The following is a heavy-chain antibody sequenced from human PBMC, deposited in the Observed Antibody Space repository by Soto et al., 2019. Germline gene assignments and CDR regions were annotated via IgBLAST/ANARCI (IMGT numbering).Heavy chain of an antibody. CDR3: ARDATFVTKGGSFDI. D-gene: IGHD2-15*01. V-gene: IGHV3-33*01. CDR2: MWYDGTNK. J-gene: IGHJ3*02. CDR1: GFTFRIYS. Sequence: QVQLVESGGGVVQPGRSLRLSCAASGFTFRIYSMHWVRQSPGKALEWVAVMWYDGTNKYYGESVKGRFTISGDNSENTLYLQMNSLRVEDTAVYYCARDATFVTKGGSFDIWGHGTLVTVSS.